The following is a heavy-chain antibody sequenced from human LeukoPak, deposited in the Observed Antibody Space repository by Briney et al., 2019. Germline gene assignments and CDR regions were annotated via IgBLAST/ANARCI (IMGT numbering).Heavy chain of an antibody. D-gene: IGHD3-9*01. V-gene: IGHV4-59*08. CDR3: ARQGYDILTGYIDAFDI. Sequence: PSETLSLTCTVSGGSISSYYWSWIRQAPGKGLEWIGYIPYSGSTNYNPSLKSRVTISIDTSKNQFSLKLRSVTAADTAIYYCARQGYDILTGYIDAFDIWGQGTMVTVSS. CDR2: IPYSGST. CDR1: GGSISSYY. J-gene: IGHJ3*02.